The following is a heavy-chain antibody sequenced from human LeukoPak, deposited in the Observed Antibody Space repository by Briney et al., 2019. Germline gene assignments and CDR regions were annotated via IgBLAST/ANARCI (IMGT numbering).Heavy chain of an antibody. V-gene: IGHV4-30-2*01. Sequence: SETLSLTCAVSGGSISSGGYSWSWIRQPPGKGLEWIGYIYHSGSTYYNPSLKSRVTISVDRSKNQFSLKLSSVTAADTAVYYCARYHLGATWVFSSNAFDIWGQGTMVTASS. D-gene: IGHD3-10*01. CDR2: IYHSGST. J-gene: IGHJ3*02. CDR3: ARYHLGATWVFSSNAFDI. CDR1: GGSISSGGYS.